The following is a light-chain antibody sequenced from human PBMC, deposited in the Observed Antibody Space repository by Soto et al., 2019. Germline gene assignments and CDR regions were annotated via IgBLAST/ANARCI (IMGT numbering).Light chain of an antibody. CDR2: SAS. J-gene: IGKJ4*01. Sequence: AIQMTQSPSSLSASVGDRVTITCRASQGIRNDLGWYQQKPGKAPKLLIYSASTLQSGVPSRFSGSGSGTDFTLTIGSLQPEDFATYYCLQDYDYPLTFGGGTKVEIK. V-gene: IGKV1-6*01. CDR3: LQDYDYPLT. CDR1: QGIRND.